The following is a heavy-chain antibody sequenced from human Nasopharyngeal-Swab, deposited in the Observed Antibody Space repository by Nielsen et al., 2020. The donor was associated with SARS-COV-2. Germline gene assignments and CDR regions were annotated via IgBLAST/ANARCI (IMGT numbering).Heavy chain of an antibody. CDR3: ARDRWGWLPIGDAFDI. J-gene: IGHJ3*02. CDR2: ISRSSSYI. V-gene: IGHV3-21*01. D-gene: IGHD2-21*01. CDR1: GFTFSSYS. Sequence: GGSLRLSCAASGFTFSSYSMNWVRQAPGKGLEWVSSISRSSSYIYYADSVKGRFTISRDNAKNSLYLQMNSLRAEDTAVYYCARDRWGWLPIGDAFDIWGQGTMVTVSS.